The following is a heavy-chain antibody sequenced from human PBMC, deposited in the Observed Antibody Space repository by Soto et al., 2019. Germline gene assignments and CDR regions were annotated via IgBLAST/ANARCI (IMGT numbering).Heavy chain of an antibody. J-gene: IGHJ4*02. CDR3: AKDDAVRATGYFDY. D-gene: IGHD4-17*01. V-gene: IGHV3-30*18. Sequence: GGSLRLSCAASGFTFSSYGMHWVRQAPGKGLEWVAVISYDGSNKYYADSVKGRFTISRDNSKNTLYLQMNSLRAEDTAVYYCAKDDAVRATGYFDYWGQGTLVTVSS. CDR1: GFTFSSYG. CDR2: ISYDGSNK.